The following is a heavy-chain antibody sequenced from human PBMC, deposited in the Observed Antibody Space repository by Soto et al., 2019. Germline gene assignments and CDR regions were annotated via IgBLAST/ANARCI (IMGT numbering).Heavy chain of an antibody. CDR1: GFTFSSYT. D-gene: IGHD2-21*02. CDR3: AKGFIRDCGGDCTVDT. J-gene: IGHJ5*02. CDR2: ISATGGST. Sequence: EVQLLESGGGLVQPGGSLRLSCAASGFTFSSYTMSWVRQAPGKGLEWVSGISATGGSTYYADSVKGRSTFSRDNSKNTFYLEMNSLRAEDTAVYYCAKGFIRDCGGDCTVDTWGQGTLVTVSS. V-gene: IGHV3-23*01.